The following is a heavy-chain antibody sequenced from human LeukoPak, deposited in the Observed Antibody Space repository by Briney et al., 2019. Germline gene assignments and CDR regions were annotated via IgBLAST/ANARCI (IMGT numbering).Heavy chain of an antibody. D-gene: IGHD3-3*01. Sequence: PGGSLRLSCAASGFSFSNHYINWVRQTPGKGLGWGGRTRKKAESYKTEYAASVKGRFTISRDDSKKSLFLHMNSLKTEDTAVYYCARESSIFQVVARSYMDVWGKGTTVTVSS. CDR2: TRKKAESYKT. V-gene: IGHV3-72*01. CDR1: GFSFSNHY. CDR3: ARESSIFQVVARSYMDV. J-gene: IGHJ6*03.